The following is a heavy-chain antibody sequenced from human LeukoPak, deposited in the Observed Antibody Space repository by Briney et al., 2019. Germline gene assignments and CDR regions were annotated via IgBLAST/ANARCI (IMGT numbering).Heavy chain of an antibody. V-gene: IGHV3-7*01. Sequence: GGSPRPHRAASGFPLRRYWMSRVRQPPAKGQESGANRKQDGTEKHYVDSVKRRFTISRDNAKKSLFLHMNSLRVEDTAVYYCARGSEYTSSTNYYFDSWGQGTLVTVSS. CDR1: GFPLRRYW. CDR3: ARGSEYTSSTNYYFDS. CDR2: RKQDGTEK. J-gene: IGHJ4*02. D-gene: IGHD6-6*01.